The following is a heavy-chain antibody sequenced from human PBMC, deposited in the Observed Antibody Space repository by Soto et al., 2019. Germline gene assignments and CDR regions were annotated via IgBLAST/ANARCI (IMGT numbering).Heavy chain of an antibody. J-gene: IGHJ4*02. Sequence: SVKVSCKTSGFTCSSSAVHWVRQARGHRLQWIGWIDVGSANANYAHMLQERVIISRDMSTSTAYMELSSLRPEDTAVYYCATAVGGYIYCLASHWGPGTLVTVSS. CDR3: ATAVGGYIYCLASH. CDR2: IDVGSANA. D-gene: IGHD1-26*01. V-gene: IGHV1-58*01. CDR1: GFTCSSSA.